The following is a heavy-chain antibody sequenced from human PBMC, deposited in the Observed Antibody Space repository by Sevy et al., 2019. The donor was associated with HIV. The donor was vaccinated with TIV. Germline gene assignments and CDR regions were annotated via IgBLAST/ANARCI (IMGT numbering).Heavy chain of an antibody. CDR2: LSFGCGKI. J-gene: IGHJ4*02. CDR3: AREGGTRPHDY. Sequence: GGSLRLSCAASGLAFYDYSMSWIRQAPGNGLEWVATLSFGCGKINYANSVKGRCTISRDNSKNSFYLEMDNLRVEDTALYYCAREGGTRPHDYWGQGTRVTVSS. CDR1: GLAFYDYS. D-gene: IGHD2-8*01. V-gene: IGHV3-23*01.